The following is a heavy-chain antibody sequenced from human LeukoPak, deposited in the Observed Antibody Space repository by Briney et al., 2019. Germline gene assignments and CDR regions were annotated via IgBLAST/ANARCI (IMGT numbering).Heavy chain of an antibody. CDR3: ARQKYLRGPDVEFFDY. D-gene: IGHD5/OR15-5a*01. CDR2: ISSGNSYI. V-gene: IGHV3-21*01. Sequence: GGSLRLSCAASGFTFSSYTMNWVRQAPGKGLEWVSIISSGNSYIHYADSVKGRFTISRDNAKNSLSLQMNSLRGEDTAVYYCARQKYLRGPDVEFFDYWGQGTLVTVSS. CDR1: GFTFSSYT. J-gene: IGHJ4*02.